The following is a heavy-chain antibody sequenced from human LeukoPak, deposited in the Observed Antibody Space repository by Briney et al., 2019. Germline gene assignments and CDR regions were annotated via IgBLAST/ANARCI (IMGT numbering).Heavy chain of an antibody. CDR1: GFTFSSYA. D-gene: IGHD6-13*01. CDR3: ANVMAAACTH. CDR2: ISGSGGST. J-gene: IGHJ4*02. Sequence: GGSLRLSCAASGFTFSSYAMSWVRQALGKWLEWVSAISGSGGSTYYADSVKGRFAISRDNSKNTLYLQMNSLRDEDTAVYYCANVMAAACTHWGQGTLVTVSS. V-gene: IGHV3-23*01.